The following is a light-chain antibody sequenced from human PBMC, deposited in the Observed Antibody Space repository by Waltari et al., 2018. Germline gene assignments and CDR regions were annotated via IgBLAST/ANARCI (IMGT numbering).Light chain of an antibody. CDR3: CSYIGDSAWV. CDR1: SSDIGYYNL. V-gene: IGLV2-23*02. J-gene: IGLJ3*02. CDR2: EVN. Sequence: QSALTQPASVSGSPGQSITISCTGTSSDIGYYNLVSWYQQDPGKAPKVIIYEVNKRPSGVSNRFSGSKSVNTASLTISGLQAEDEADYYCCSYIGDSAWVFGGGTKVTVL.